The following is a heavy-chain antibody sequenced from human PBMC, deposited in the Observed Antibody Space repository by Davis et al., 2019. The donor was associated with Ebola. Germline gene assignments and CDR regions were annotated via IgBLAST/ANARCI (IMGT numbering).Heavy chain of an antibody. CDR3: AKGAYCGGDCYSILHPFDY. Sequence: GESLKISCAASGFTFSSYGMHWVRQAPGKGLEWVAVISYDGSNKYYADSVKGRFTISRDNSKNTLYLQMNSLRAEDTAVYYCAKGAYCGGDCYSILHPFDYWGQGTLVTVSS. J-gene: IGHJ4*02. V-gene: IGHV3-30*18. CDR1: GFTFSSYG. D-gene: IGHD2-21*02. CDR2: ISYDGSNK.